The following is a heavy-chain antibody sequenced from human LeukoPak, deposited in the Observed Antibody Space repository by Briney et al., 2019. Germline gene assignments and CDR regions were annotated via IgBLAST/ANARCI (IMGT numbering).Heavy chain of an antibody. D-gene: IGHD5-12*01. Sequence: SETLSLTCTVSGGSISSYYWSWIRQPPGKGLEWIGYIYYSGSTNYNPSLESRVTISVDTSKNQFSLKLSSVTAADTAVYYCARGRNIVATYFDYWGQGTLVTVSS. CDR3: ARGRNIVATYFDY. CDR1: GGSISSYY. J-gene: IGHJ4*02. V-gene: IGHV4-59*01. CDR2: IYYSGST.